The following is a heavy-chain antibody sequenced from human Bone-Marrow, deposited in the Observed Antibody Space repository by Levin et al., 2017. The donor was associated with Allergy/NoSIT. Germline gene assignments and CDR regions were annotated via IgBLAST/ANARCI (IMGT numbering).Heavy chain of an antibody. CDR1: GITFSTYA. D-gene: IGHD5/OR15-5a*01. Sequence: GGSLRLSCEVSGITFSTYAMTWVRQAPGKGLEWVSTISSDGGTAYYADSVKGRFTISRDNSRNTLYVQLNSLGADDTAVYYCAGPSTHFDSSGYVYDDYWGQGTLVTVSS. V-gene: IGHV3-23*01. CDR3: AGPSTHFDSSGYVYDDY. CDR2: ISSDGGTA. J-gene: IGHJ4*02.